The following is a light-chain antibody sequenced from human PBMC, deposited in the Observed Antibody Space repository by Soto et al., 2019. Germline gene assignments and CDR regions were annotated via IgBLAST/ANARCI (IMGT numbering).Light chain of an antibody. J-gene: IGLJ2*01. CDR3: QSYDTRLSAVV. CDR2: GDN. CDR1: SSNIGAGYA. V-gene: IGLV1-40*01. Sequence: QSVLTQPPSVSGAPGQRLTIACTGSSSNIGAGYAVPWHQHHPGRAPKLLVYGDNNRPSGVPDRFSGSESGTSAYLTITGLQAEDEAHYYCQSYDTRLSAVVFGGGTKLTVL.